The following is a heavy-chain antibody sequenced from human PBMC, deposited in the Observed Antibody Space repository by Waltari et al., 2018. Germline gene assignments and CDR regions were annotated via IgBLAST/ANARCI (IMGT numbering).Heavy chain of an antibody. J-gene: IGHJ6*02. CDR3: ARDDSLGGLDV. V-gene: IGHV4-4*07. CDR2: IYSGWTA. CDR1: GGSLTNST. D-gene: IGHD2-21*01. Sequence: QVKLQESGPGLVKPSETLSLICSFSGGSLTNSTWNWFRRPVGKGLEWIGRIYSGWTADYSPSLKGRATVSEDWSKNQVSLKLTSVTVADTAVYYCARDDSLGGLDVWGQGATVTV.